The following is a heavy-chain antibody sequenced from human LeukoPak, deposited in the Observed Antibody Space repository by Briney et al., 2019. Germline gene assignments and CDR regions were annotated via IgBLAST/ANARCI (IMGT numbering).Heavy chain of an antibody. CDR1: GFTFSDYY. CDR3: ARDYPYYGFWSGYYRDNWSDP. Sequence: GGSLRLSCAASGFTFSDYYMSWIRQAPGKGLEWVSYISSSGSTIYYADSVKGRFTISRDDAKNSLYLQMNSLRAEDTAVYYCARDYPYYGFWSGYYRDNWSDPWGQGTLVTVSS. J-gene: IGHJ5*02. V-gene: IGHV3-11*01. D-gene: IGHD3-3*01. CDR2: ISSSGSTI.